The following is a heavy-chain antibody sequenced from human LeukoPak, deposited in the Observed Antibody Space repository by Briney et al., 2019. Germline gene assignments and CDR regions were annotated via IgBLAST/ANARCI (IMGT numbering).Heavy chain of an antibody. Sequence: GGSLRLSCAASGFTFSSYAMHWVRQAPGKGLEWLAIISYDGSNKYYADSVKGRFTISRDNSKNTLYLQMNSLRAEDTAVYYCARVWGGDRIAYMDVWGKGTTVAISS. J-gene: IGHJ6*03. CDR3: ARVWGGDRIAYMDV. V-gene: IGHV3-30*03. CDR1: GFTFSSYA. CDR2: ISYDGSNK. D-gene: IGHD2-21*02.